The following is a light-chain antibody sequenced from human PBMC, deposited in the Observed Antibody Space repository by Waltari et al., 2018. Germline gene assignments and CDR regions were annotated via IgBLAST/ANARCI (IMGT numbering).Light chain of an antibody. CDR2: WAS. CDR1: QSVLYNSNDKNY. Sequence: DIVMTQSPDSLAVSLGERATINCKSSQSVLYNSNDKNYLAWYQQKPGQPPKLLIYWASTRESGVPDRFSSSGSGTDFTRTISSLQAEDVAVYYCQQYYRSRTFGQGTKVEIK. V-gene: IGKV4-1*01. J-gene: IGKJ1*01. CDR3: QQYYRSRT.